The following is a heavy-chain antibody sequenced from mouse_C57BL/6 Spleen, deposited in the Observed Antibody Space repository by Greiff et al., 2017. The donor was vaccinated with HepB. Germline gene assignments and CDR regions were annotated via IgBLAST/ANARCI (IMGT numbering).Heavy chain of an antibody. J-gene: IGHJ2*01. CDR2: IDPSDSYT. D-gene: IGHD1-1*01. Sequence: VQLQQPGAELVMPGASVKLSCKASGYTFTSYWMHWVKQSPGQGLEWIGEIDPSDSYTNYNQKFKGKSTLTVDKSSSTAYMQLSSLTSEDSAVYYCARIGDYFYYFDYWGQGTTLTVSS. CDR1: GYTFTSYW. V-gene: IGHV1-69*01. CDR3: ARIGDYFYYFDY.